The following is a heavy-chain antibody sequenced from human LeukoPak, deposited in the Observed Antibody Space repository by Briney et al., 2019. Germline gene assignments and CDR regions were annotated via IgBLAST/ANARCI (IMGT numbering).Heavy chain of an antibody. Sequence: GGSLRLSCAASGFTFNNYWMGWVRQAPGRGLEWVANIKQDGSEKYYVDSVTGRFTISRDNAKNSLYLQMNSLRAEDTAVYYCAREESITMIVPDYWGQGTLVTVSS. D-gene: IGHD3-22*01. V-gene: IGHV3-7*01. CDR2: IKQDGSEK. CDR1: GFTFNNYW. J-gene: IGHJ4*02. CDR3: AREESITMIVPDY.